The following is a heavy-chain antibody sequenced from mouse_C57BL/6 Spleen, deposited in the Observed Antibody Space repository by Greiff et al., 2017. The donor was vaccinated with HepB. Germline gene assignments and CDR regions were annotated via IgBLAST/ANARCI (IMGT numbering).Heavy chain of an antibody. D-gene: IGHD2-5*01. Sequence: EVQLKESGAELVRPGASVKLSCTASGFNIKDYYMHWVKQRPEQGLEWIGMIDPDDGYTEYAPKFQGKATLTADTSSNTAYLQLSSLTSEDSAVYYCARCRDCSNAFAYWGQGTLVTVSA. CDR2: IDPDDGYT. CDR3: ARCRDCSNAFAY. CDR1: GFNIKDYY. V-gene: IGHV14-1*01. J-gene: IGHJ3*01.